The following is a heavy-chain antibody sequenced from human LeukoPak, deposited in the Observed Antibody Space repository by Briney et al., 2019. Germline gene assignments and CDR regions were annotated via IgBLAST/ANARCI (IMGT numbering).Heavy chain of an antibody. Sequence: SETLSLTCTVSGGSISSYYWSWLRQPPGKGLEWIGYIYYSGSTNYNPSIKSRVTIAVDTSKNQFSLKLSSVTAADAAVYYCARGAMIQPLDYWGQGTLVTVSS. CDR3: ARGAMIQPLDY. CDR1: GGSISSYY. D-gene: IGHD3-22*01. J-gene: IGHJ4*02. V-gene: IGHV4-59*01. CDR2: IYYSGST.